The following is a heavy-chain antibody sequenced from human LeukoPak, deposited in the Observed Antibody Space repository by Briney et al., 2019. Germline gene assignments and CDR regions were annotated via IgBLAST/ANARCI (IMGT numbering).Heavy chain of an antibody. CDR1: EFTFSNFF. V-gene: IGHV3-7*01. Sequence: GGSLRLSCAASEFTFSNFFMHWVRQVPGKGLECLANIKEDGSETYYADSVKGRFTISRDNPKNLLFLQINSLRVEDTAVYYCARETPRRGETRDGYRWGQGTVVTVSS. CDR3: ARETPRRGETRDGYR. CDR2: IKEDGSET. J-gene: IGHJ4*02. D-gene: IGHD5-24*01.